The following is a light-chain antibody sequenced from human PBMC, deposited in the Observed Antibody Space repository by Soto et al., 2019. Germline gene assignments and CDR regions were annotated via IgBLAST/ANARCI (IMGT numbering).Light chain of an antibody. CDR1: QGVRSY. V-gene: IGKV1-9*01. Sequence: IQLTQSPSSLSASVGDRVTITCRASQGVRSYLAWYQQKPGQAPKLLIYGASTLQSGVPSRFSGSRSGTDFTLTISNLQPEDFATYYCQQSYSTPPTFGQGTKVEIK. CDR3: QQSYSTPPT. CDR2: GAS. J-gene: IGKJ1*01.